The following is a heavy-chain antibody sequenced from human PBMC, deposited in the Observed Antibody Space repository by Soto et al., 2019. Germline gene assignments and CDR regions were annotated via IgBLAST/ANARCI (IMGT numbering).Heavy chain of an antibody. J-gene: IGHJ6*02. V-gene: IGHV1-46*01. Sequence: GASVKVSCKASGYTFTSYYMHWVRQAPGQGLEWMGIINPSGGSTSYARKFQGRVTMTRDTSTSTVYMELSSLRSEDTAVYYCATFQLEMDYYYYGMDVWGQGTTVTVSS. D-gene: IGHD1-1*01. CDR2: INPSGGST. CDR1: GYTFTSYY. CDR3: ATFQLEMDYYYYGMDV.